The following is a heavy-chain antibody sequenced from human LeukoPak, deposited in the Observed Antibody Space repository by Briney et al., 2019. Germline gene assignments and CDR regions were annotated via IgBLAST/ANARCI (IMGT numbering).Heavy chain of an antibody. V-gene: IGHV4-59*01. CDR1: GGSISSYY. J-gene: IGHJ5*02. D-gene: IGHD4-17*01. Sequence: SETLSLTCTVSGGSISSYYWSWIRQPPGNGLEWIGYIYYSGSTNYNPSLKSRVTISVDTSRDHFSLKLSSVTAADTAVYYCARGDGDYGWFDPWGQGTLVTVSS. CDR3: ARGDGDYGWFDP. CDR2: IYYSGST.